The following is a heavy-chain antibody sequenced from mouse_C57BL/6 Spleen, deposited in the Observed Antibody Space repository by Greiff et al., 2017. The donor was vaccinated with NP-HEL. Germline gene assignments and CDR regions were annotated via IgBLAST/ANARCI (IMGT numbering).Heavy chain of an antibody. CDR2: IYPGGGYT. CDR1: GYTFTNYW. Sequence: QVQLQQSGAELVRPGTSVKMSCKASGYTFTNYWIGWAKQRPGHGLEWIGDIYPGGGYTNYNEKFKGKATLTADKSSSTAYMQFSSLTSEDSAIYYCARLDYDYDGYAMDYWGQGTSVTVSS. V-gene: IGHV1-63*01. J-gene: IGHJ4*01. D-gene: IGHD2-4*01. CDR3: ARLDYDYDGYAMDY.